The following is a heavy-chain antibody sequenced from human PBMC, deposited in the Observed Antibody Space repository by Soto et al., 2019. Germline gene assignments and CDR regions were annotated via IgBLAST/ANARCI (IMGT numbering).Heavy chain of an antibody. Sequence: PSETLSLTWAVSGFFISSGNYWGCIRKPPGKGLDWIGSIFHGGNTYYNPSLKSRVTISVDMSKNQFSLKLNSVTAADTAVYYCARARWYDAFDVWGQGTVVTVSS. CDR3: ARARWYDAFDV. J-gene: IGHJ3*01. CDR1: GFFISSGNY. CDR2: IFHGGNT. D-gene: IGHD2-15*01. V-gene: IGHV4-38-2*01.